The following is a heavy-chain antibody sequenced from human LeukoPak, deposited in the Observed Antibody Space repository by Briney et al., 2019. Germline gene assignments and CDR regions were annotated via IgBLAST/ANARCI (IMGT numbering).Heavy chain of an antibody. J-gene: IGHJ4*02. V-gene: IGHV1-69*01. CDR1: GGSFSRYA. D-gene: IGHD5-12*01. Sequence: SVKVSCKASGGSFSRYAISWVRQAPGQGLEWMGGIIPIFGTANYAQKFQGRVTITADESTSTAYMELSSLRSEDTAVYYCARGPGYSGYDSPGWYTIRFDYWGQGTLVTVSS. CDR3: ARGPGYSGYDSPGWYTIRFDY. CDR2: IIPIFGTA.